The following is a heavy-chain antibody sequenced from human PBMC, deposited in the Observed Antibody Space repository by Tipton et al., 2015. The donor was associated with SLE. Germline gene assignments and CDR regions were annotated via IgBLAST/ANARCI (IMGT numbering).Heavy chain of an antibody. CDR3: TRDLSYVSSPINGMDV. V-gene: IGHV3-23*01. CDR2: SSGYGGTS. Sequence: SLRLSCAASGFNFYKYAMNWVRQAPGKGLEWVSGSSGYGGTSFYADSVRGRFAVSRDNAKNSLYLQMNSLRDEDTAVYYCTRDLSYVSSPINGMDVWGQGTTVTVSS. J-gene: IGHJ6*02. D-gene: IGHD3-16*01. CDR1: GFNFYKYA.